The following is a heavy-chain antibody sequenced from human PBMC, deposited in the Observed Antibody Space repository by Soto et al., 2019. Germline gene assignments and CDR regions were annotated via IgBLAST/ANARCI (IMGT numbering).Heavy chain of an antibody. Sequence: ASVKVSCKASGYTFTSYAMHWVRQAPGQRLEWMGWINAGNGNTKYSQKFQGRVTITRDTSASTAYMELSSLRSEDTAVYYCARDGVQLLFAFDYWGQGTLVTVSS. CDR3: ARDGVQLLFAFDY. D-gene: IGHD5-18*01. J-gene: IGHJ4*02. V-gene: IGHV1-3*01. CDR1: GYTFTSYA. CDR2: INAGNGNT.